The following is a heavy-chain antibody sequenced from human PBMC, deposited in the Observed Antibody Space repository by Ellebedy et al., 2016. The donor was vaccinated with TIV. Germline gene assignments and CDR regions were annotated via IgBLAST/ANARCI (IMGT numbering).Heavy chain of an antibody. V-gene: IGHV1-69*02. CDR3: ASGRDGDEDYYGMDV. D-gene: IGHD5-24*01. Sequence: SVKVSXKASGGTFSSYSISWVRQAPGQGLEWMGRIIPILGIANYAQKFHGRVTITADKSTSTAYMELSSLRSEDTAVYYCASGRDGDEDYYGMDVWGQGTTVTVSS. J-gene: IGHJ6*02. CDR2: IIPILGIA. CDR1: GGTFSSYS.